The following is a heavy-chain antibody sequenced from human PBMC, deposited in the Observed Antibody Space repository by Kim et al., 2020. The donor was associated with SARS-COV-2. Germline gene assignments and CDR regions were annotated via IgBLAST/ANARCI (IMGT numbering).Heavy chain of an antibody. D-gene: IGHD5-18*01. CDR3: ATGAGSYGLFDY. V-gene: IGHV1-45*02. Sequence: TYAPNCQDRVTITRDRSMTTAYMELSSLNSEDTALYSCATGAGSYGLFDYWGQGTLVTVSS. J-gene: IGHJ4*02.